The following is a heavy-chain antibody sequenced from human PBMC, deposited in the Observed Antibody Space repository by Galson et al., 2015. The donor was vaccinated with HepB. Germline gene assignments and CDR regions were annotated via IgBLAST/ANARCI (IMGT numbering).Heavy chain of an antibody. CDR2: TSSSGDI. D-gene: IGHD3-16*01. CDR1: GVSISDHY. J-gene: IGHJ2*01. CDR3: ARRFGDYDWYFDL. Sequence: SETLSLTCAVSGVSISDHYWSWIRQSPGKGLEWIGYTSSSGDINYNPSLKSRVSLSADKSKNLLSLKLSSLTAADTALYYCARRFGDYDWYFDLWGRGTLVTV. V-gene: IGHV4-59*08.